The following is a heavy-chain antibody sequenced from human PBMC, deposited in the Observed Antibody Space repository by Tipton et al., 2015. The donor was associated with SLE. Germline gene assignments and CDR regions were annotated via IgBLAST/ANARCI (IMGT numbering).Heavy chain of an antibody. CDR1: GGSISDTNYY. V-gene: IGHV4-39*02. CDR3: ATYSNYRYFDL. J-gene: IGHJ2*01. Sequence: TLSLTCNVSGGSISDTNYYWGWIRRPPGKGLEWIGSIFYGGNTYYNSSLKSRVTMSVDPSKNDLSLKLSSVTAADTAVYYCATYSNYRYFDLWGRGTLVTVSS. D-gene: IGHD4-11*01. CDR2: IFYGGNT.